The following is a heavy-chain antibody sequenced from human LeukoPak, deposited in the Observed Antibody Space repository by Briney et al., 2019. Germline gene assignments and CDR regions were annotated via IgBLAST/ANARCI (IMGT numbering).Heavy chain of an antibody. D-gene: IGHD3-10*01. V-gene: IGHV4-59*01. CDR1: GGSMSGYY. Sequence: SETLSLTCSVSGGSMSGYYWSWIRQPPGKGLEWIAYIYYSGSTNYNPSLKSRVTISVDTSKNQFSLKLSSVTAADTAVYYCARRYGSGSSGTFDYWGQGTLVTVSS. CDR3: ARRYGSGSSGTFDY. CDR2: IYYSGST. J-gene: IGHJ4*02.